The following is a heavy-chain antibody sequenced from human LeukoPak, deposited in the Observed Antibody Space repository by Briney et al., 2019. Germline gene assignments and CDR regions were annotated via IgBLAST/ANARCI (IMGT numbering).Heavy chain of an antibody. Sequence: PSEALSLTCTVSGGSISSSSYYWGWIRQPPGKGLEWIGSIYYSGSTYYNPSLKSRVTISVDTSKNQFSLKLSSVTAADTAVYYCARQLSRYSSGWYDYWGQGTLVTVSS. V-gene: IGHV4-39*01. J-gene: IGHJ4*02. D-gene: IGHD6-19*01. CDR1: GGSISSSSYY. CDR3: ARQLSRYSSGWYDY. CDR2: IYYSGST.